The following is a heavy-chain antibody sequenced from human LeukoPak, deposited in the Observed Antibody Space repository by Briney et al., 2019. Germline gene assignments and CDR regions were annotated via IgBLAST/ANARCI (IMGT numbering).Heavy chain of an antibody. D-gene: IGHD1-26*01. J-gene: IGHJ4*02. V-gene: IGHV1-46*01. Sequence: ASVKVSCKASGYTFTSYYMHWARQAPGQGLEWMGIINPSGGSTSYAQKFQGRVTMTRDTSTSTVYMELSSLRSEDTAVYYCARDWEWEPTDYWGQGTLVTVSS. CDR2: INPSGGST. CDR3: ARDWEWEPTDY. CDR1: GYTFTSYY.